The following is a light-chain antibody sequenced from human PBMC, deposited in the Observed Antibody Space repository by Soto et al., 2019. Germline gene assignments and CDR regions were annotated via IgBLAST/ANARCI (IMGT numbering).Light chain of an antibody. CDR1: SSNVGKNF. V-gene: IGLV1-51*01. CDR3: GTWDSSRTIGVI. Sequence: QSVLTQPPSVSAAPGQRVSISCSGSSSNVGKNFVSWYQHVPGKAPKLLIYDNQKRPSGIPDRFSASKSGTLATLDITGLQTGDEADYYWGTWDSSRTIGVIFGGGTQLTVL. CDR2: DNQ. J-gene: IGLJ2*01.